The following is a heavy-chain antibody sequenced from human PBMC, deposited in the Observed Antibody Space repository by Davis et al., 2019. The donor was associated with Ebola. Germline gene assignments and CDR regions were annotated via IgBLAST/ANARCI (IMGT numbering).Heavy chain of an antibody. Sequence: ASVKVSCKASGYRFTGYYIHWVRLAPGQGLEWMGWINPNTGGTNYARKFQGRVTMTRDTSISTAYMELRSLRSDDTAVYYCARAYDFWSGLRQNYYYMDVWGKGTTVTVSS. V-gene: IGHV1-2*02. CDR2: INPNTGGT. J-gene: IGHJ6*03. CDR1: GYRFTGYY. D-gene: IGHD3-3*01. CDR3: ARAYDFWSGLRQNYYYMDV.